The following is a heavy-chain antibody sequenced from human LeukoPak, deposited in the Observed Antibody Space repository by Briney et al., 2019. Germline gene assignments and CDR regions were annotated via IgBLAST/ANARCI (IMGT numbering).Heavy chain of an antibody. CDR1: GFTFRSYA. J-gene: IGHJ3*02. D-gene: IGHD3-22*01. CDR2: ISYDGSNK. CDR3: ASYMDSSGYPDAFDI. V-gene: IGHV3-30-3*01. Sequence: PGRSLRLSCAASGFTFRSYAMHWVRQAPGKGLEWVAVISYDGSNKYYADSVKGRFTISRDNSKNTLYLQMNSLRAEDTAVYYCASYMDSSGYPDAFDIWGQGTMVTVSS.